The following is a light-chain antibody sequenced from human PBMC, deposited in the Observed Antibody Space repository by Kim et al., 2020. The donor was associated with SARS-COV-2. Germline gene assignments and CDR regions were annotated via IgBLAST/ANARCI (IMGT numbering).Light chain of an antibody. J-gene: IGKJ1*01. V-gene: IGKV3-20*01. Sequence: SAGERASLLCRASQSVSSSYLAWYQQKPGQDPRLIMYDASSRATAIPDRFSGSGSGTDFTITINRLEPEDFAVYYCQQSDTAPRTFGQETKVDIK. CDR3: QQSDTAPRT. CDR1: QSVSSSY. CDR2: DAS.